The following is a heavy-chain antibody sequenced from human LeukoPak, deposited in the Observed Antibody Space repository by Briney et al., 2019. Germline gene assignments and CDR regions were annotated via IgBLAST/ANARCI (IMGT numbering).Heavy chain of an antibody. CDR3: AKNACGGDCHVAFDI. Sequence: GRSLRLSCAASGFTFDDYAMHWVRQAPGKGMAWVSGISWNSGSIGYAESVKGRFSISRDNAKNSLYLQMNSLRAEDTALYYCAKNACGGDCHVAFDIWGQGTMVTVSS. V-gene: IGHV3-9*01. D-gene: IGHD2-21*02. J-gene: IGHJ3*02. CDR2: ISWNSGSI. CDR1: GFTFDDYA.